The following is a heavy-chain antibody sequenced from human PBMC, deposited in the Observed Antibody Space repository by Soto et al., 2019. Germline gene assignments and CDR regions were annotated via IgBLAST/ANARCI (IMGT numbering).Heavy chain of an antibody. D-gene: IGHD1-1*01. V-gene: IGHV1-2*02. CDR2: INPNSGGT. CDR3: AREPATAKPEGVDF. CDR1: GYTFSDYY. J-gene: IGHJ4*02. Sequence: ASVKVSCKASGYTFSDYYIHWVRQAPGQGLEWMGWINPNSGGTKYAPKFQGGVTMTRDTSITTSYMELSRLRSGDTAVYYCAREPATAKPEGVDFWGQGTLVTVSS.